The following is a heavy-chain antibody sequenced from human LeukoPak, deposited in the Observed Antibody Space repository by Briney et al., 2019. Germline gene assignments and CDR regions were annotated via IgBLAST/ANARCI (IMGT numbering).Heavy chain of an antibody. CDR3: ARVKGPSIVGATTYYYYYGMDV. D-gene: IGHD1-26*01. J-gene: IGHJ6*02. Sequence: PSQTLSLTCTVSGGSISSGDYYWSWIRQPPGKGLEWIGYIYYSGSTYYNPSLKSRVTISVDTSTNQFSLKLSSVTAADTAVFYCARVKGPSIVGATTYYYYYGMDVWGQGTTVTVSS. CDR2: IYYSGST. V-gene: IGHV4-30-4*01. CDR1: GGSISSGDYY.